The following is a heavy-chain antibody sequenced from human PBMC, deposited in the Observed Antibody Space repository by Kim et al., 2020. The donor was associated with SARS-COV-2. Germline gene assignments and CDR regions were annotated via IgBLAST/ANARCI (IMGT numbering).Heavy chain of an antibody. CDR2: INPNSGGT. D-gene: IGHD1-7*01. V-gene: IGHV1-2*06. J-gene: IGHJ4*02. CDR1: GYTFTGYY. Sequence: ASVKVSCKASGYTFTGYYMHWVRQAPGQGLEWMGRINPNSGGTNYAQKFQGRVTMTRDTSISTAYMELSRLRSDDTAVYYCARDLELRPKSTNYWGQGTLVTVSS. CDR3: ARDLELRPKSTNY.